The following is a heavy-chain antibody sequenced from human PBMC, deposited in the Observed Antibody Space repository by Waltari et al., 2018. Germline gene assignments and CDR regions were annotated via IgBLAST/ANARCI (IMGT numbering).Heavy chain of an antibody. Sequence: QVQLVQSGAEVKKPGSSVKVSCKASGGTFSSYAISWVRQAPGQGLEWMGGSIPIFGTANYAQKFQGRVTITSDESTSTAYMELSSLRSEDTAVYYCARGADSSSWFTPGYYFDYWGQGTLVTVSS. J-gene: IGHJ4*02. D-gene: IGHD6-13*01. CDR1: GGTFSSYA. CDR2: SIPIFGTA. CDR3: ARGADSSSWFTPGYYFDY. V-gene: IGHV1-69*13.